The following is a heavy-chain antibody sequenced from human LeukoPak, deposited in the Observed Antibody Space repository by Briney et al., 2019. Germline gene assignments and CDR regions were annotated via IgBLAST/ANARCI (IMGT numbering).Heavy chain of an antibody. V-gene: IGHV3-53*01. CDR1: GFTVSSNY. CDR2: IYSGGST. CDR3: ARATHLVKLGMGWFDP. D-gene: IGHD7-27*01. Sequence: GGSLRLSCAASGFTVSSNYMSWVRQAPGKGLEWVSVIYSGGSTYYADSVKGRFTISRDNSKNTLYLQMNSLRAEDTAVYYSARATHLVKLGMGWFDPWGQGTLVTVSS. J-gene: IGHJ5*02.